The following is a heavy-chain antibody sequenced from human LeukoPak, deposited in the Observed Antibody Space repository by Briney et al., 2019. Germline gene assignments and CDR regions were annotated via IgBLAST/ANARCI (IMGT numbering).Heavy chain of an antibody. J-gene: IGHJ4*02. Sequence: PGGSLRLSCAASGFTFSSYSMNWVRQAPGKGLEWVSYISSSSSTIYYADSVKGRFTISRDNAKNSLYLQMNSLRAEDTAVYYCARVWSVVAPSWLGVFPNDYWGQGTLVTVSS. CDR3: ARVWSVVAPSWLGVFPNDY. V-gene: IGHV3-48*04. CDR1: GFTFSSYS. D-gene: IGHD2-8*02. CDR2: ISSSSSTI.